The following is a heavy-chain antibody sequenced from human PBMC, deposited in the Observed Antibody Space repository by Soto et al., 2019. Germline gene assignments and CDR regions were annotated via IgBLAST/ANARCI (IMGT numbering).Heavy chain of an antibody. Sequence: ASVKVSCTASGYTFTSYYMHWVRQAPGQGLEWMGIINPSGGSTSYAQKFQGRVTMTRDTSTSTVYMELSSLRSEDTAVYYCADSSGWYSDAFDIWGQGTMVTVSS. V-gene: IGHV1-46*01. CDR1: GYTFTSYY. CDR3: ADSSGWYSDAFDI. CDR2: INPSGGST. D-gene: IGHD6-19*01. J-gene: IGHJ3*02.